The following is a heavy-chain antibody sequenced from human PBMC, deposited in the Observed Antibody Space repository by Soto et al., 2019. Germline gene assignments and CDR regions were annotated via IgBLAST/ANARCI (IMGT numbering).Heavy chain of an antibody. D-gene: IGHD6-13*01. V-gene: IGHV4-30-4*01. Sequence: QVQLQESGPGLVKPSQTLSLTCNVSGGPINSPDYYWTWIRQSPGKGLEWIGYLYLNGGTQYNPSLKTPISMSLDTSKQHFFLKMRSVTGADTAVYYCARGISKYSSWYEPHTWFDAWGQGALVTVSS. CDR3: ARGISKYSSWYEPHTWFDA. CDR1: GGPINSPDYY. J-gene: IGHJ5*02. CDR2: LYLNGGT.